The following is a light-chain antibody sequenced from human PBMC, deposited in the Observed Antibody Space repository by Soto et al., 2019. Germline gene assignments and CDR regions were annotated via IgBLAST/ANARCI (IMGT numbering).Light chain of an antibody. J-gene: IGLJ3*02. CDR1: SSNIGSYS. V-gene: IGLV1-44*01. Sequence: QSVLTQPPSASGTPGQSVTISCSGTSSNIGSYSVHWYQHLPGTAPKLLIYLNNQRPSGVPDRFSGSKSGASASLATSGLQFEDEADYYCAAWDVSLNGWVFGGGTKLTVL. CDR2: LNN. CDR3: AAWDVSLNGWV.